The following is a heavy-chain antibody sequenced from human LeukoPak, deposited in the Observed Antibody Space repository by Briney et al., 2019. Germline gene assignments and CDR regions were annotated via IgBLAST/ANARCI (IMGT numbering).Heavy chain of an antibody. CDR1: GFTFGDYA. CDR3: AREFYGSGSNGAFDI. Sequence: GGSLRLSCTASGFTFGDYAMSWFRQAPGKGLEWVGFIRSKAYGGTTEYAASVKGRFTISRDNAKNSLYLQMNSLRAEDTAVYYCAREFYGSGSNGAFDIWGQGTMVTVSS. J-gene: IGHJ3*02. V-gene: IGHV3-49*03. D-gene: IGHD3-10*01. CDR2: IRSKAYGGTT.